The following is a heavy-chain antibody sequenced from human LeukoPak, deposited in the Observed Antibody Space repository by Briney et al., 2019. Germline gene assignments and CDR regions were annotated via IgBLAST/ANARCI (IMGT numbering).Heavy chain of an antibody. CDR1: GFTSRSYA. V-gene: IGHV3-23*01. D-gene: IGHD3-22*01. Sequence: GGSLRLSCAASGFTSRSYAMSWVPQAPGKGLEWGSAISGSGASTYYADSVKGRFTLSRDNSKNTLYLQMNSLRAEDTAVYYCAKDRDNGHYYDSSGYYSLHNWGQGTLVTVSS. CDR2: ISGSGAST. J-gene: IGHJ4*02. CDR3: AKDRDNGHYYDSSGYYSLHN.